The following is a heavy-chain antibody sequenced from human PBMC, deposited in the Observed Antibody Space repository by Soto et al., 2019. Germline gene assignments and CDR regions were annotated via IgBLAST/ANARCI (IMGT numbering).Heavy chain of an antibody. J-gene: IGHJ5*02. V-gene: IGHV4-59*01. CDR3: ARADHAGSTHYFDP. CDR2: TSYSAHT. D-gene: IGHD1-26*01. CDR1: GSSITSYQ. Sequence: PSETLSPTCIVPGSSITSYQSSWIRQFPGKGLGWSASTSYSAHTTYNPPLTRRGPISMATTPHQLSLKLTAMTAAATPSYNSARADHAGSTHYFDPWGQGTLVTVS.